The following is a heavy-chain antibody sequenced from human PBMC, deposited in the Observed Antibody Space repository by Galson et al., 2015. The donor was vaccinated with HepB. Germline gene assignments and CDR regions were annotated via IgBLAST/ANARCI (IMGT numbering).Heavy chain of an antibody. CDR1: GGTFSSYA. J-gene: IGHJ4*02. D-gene: IGHD6-6*01. CDR3: AREGGMSIAAPGMDY. CDR2: IIPIFGTA. Sequence: SVKVSCKASGGTFSSYAISWVRQAPGQGLEWMGGIIPIFGTANYAQKFQGRVTITADKSTSTAYMELSSLRSEDTAVYYCAREGGMSIAAPGMDYWGQGTLVTVSS. V-gene: IGHV1-69*06.